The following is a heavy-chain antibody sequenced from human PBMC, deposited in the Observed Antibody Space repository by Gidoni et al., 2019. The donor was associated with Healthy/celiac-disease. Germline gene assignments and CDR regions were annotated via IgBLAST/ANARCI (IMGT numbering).Heavy chain of an antibody. V-gene: IGHV4-34*01. CDR3: ARSWLQLRVGDY. J-gene: IGHJ4*02. Sequence: QVQLQQWGAGLLKPAETLSLTCAVDGGSFSGYYWSWIRQPPGKGLEWIGEINPSGSTNYNPSLKSRVTISVATSKNQFSLKLRSVTAADTAVYYCARSWLQLRVGDYWGQGTLVTVSS. D-gene: IGHD5-12*01. CDR1: GGSFSGYY. CDR2: INPSGST.